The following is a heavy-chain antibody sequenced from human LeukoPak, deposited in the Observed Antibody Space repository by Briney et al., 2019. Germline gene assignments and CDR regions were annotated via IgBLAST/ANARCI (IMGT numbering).Heavy chain of an antibody. CDR1: GFSFSNVW. CDR3: TTDGWGQPFDY. J-gene: IGHJ4*02. CDR2: IKSKTDGGTT. V-gene: IGHV3-15*01. Sequence: GGSLRLSCAASGFSFSNVWMTWVRQAPGKGLEWVGRIKSKTDGGTTDYAAPVKGGVTISRDDSKNTLYLQMNSLKTEDTAVYYCTTDGWGQPFDYWGQGTLVTVSS. D-gene: IGHD3-10*01.